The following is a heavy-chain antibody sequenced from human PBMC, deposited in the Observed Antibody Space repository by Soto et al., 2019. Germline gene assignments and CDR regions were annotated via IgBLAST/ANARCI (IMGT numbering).Heavy chain of an antibody. CDR2: IYYSGFT. CDR1: GGSISTYY. D-gene: IGHD2-15*01. J-gene: IGHJ4*02. V-gene: IGHV4-59*08. CDR3: ARHGKDSGTAYYFDS. Sequence: QVQLQESGRGLVKPSETLSLTCTVSGGSISTYYWSWIRQPPGKGLEWIGYIYYSGFTNSNPSLMSRVTISVDTPNNQFSLTLTAVTAADTAVYYCARHGKDSGTAYYFDSWGQGTLVTVSS.